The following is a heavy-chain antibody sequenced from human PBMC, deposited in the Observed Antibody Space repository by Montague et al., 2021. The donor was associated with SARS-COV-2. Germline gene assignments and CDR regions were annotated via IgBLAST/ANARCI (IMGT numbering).Heavy chain of an antibody. V-gene: IGHV4-39*01. CDR1: GGSISSSSYY. D-gene: IGHD3-22*01. Sequence: SETLSLTCTVSGGSISSSSYYWGWIRQPPGKGLEWIGRIYYSGSTYYNPSLKSRVTISVDTSKNQFSLKLSSVTAADTAVYYCASHTYYYDSSGYDAFDIWGQGTMVTVSS. CDR3: ASHTYYYDSSGYDAFDI. J-gene: IGHJ3*02. CDR2: IYYSGST.